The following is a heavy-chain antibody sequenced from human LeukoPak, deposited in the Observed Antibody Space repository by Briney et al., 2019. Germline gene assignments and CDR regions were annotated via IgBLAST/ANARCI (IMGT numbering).Heavy chain of an antibody. V-gene: IGHV1-69*04. Sequence: GSSVKVSCKASGGTFSSYAISWVRQAPGQGLEWMGRIIPILGIANYAQKFQGRVTITADKSTSTAYMELSSLRSEDTAVYYCARWYSSGWYEAGIDYWGQGTLVTVSS. CDR2: IIPILGIA. CDR3: ARWYSSGWYEAGIDY. CDR1: GGTFSSYA. D-gene: IGHD6-19*01. J-gene: IGHJ4*02.